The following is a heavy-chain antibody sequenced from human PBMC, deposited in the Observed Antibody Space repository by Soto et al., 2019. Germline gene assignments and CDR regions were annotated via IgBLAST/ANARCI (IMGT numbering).Heavy chain of an antibody. CDR2: IYYSGST. J-gene: IGHJ4*02. D-gene: IGHD3-10*01. V-gene: IGHV4-30-4*02. Sequence: SETLSLTCTVSGGSISSGDYYWSWIRQPPGKGLEWIGYIYYSGSTYYNPSLKSRVTISVDTSKNQFSLKLSSVTAADTAVYYCARDNRSMVRGVIDSYFDYWGQGTLVTVSS. CDR3: ARDNRSMVRGVIDSYFDY. CDR1: GGSISSGDYY.